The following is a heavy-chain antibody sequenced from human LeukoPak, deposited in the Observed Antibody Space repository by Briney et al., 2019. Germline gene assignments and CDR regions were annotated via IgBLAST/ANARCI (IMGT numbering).Heavy chain of an antibody. V-gene: IGHV4-34*01. CDR3: ARVVGKYSSSWYY. D-gene: IGHD6-13*01. J-gene: IGHJ4*02. CDR2: INHSGST. CDR1: GGSFSRYS. Sequence: KPSETLSLTCAVYGGSFSRYSWSWIRQPPGKGLEWIGEINHSGSTNYNPSLKGRVTISVDTSKNQFSLKLRSVTAADTAVCYCARVVGKYSSSWYYWGQGTLVTVSS.